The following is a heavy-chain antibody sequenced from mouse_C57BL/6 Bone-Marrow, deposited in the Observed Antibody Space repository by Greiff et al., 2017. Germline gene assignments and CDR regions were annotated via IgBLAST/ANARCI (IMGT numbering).Heavy chain of an antibody. J-gene: IGHJ1*03. V-gene: IGHV1-76*01. CDR2: IYPGSGNT. D-gene: IGHD2-3*01. Sequence: QVQLQQSGAELVRPGASVKLSCKASGYTFTDYYINWVKRRPGQGLEWIARIYPGSGNTYYNEKFKGKATLTAEKSSSTAYMQLSSLTSEDSAVYFCARMGGWLLRWYFDVWGTGTTVTVSS. CDR3: ARMGGWLLRWYFDV. CDR1: GYTFTDYY.